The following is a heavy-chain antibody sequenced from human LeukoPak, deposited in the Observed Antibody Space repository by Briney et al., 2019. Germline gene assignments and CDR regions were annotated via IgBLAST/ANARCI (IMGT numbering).Heavy chain of an antibody. J-gene: IGHJ4*02. CDR2: LRGNGDT. D-gene: IGHD3-16*01. CDR3: AKASWVSTADAVL. CDR1: GFTFSSYA. V-gene: IGHV3-23*01. Sequence: GGSLRLSCAASGFTFSSYAMSWVREAPARGLEWVSSLRGNGDTFYADSVKGRFTLSRDESRNTVYLQLSKLRVEDTAVHYCAKASWVSTADAVLWGQGTVVTVSS.